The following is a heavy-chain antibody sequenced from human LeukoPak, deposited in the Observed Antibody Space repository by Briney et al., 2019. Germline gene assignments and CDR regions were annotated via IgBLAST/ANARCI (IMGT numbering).Heavy chain of an antibody. V-gene: IGHV3-23*01. CDR1: GFTFSSYA. D-gene: IGHD3-16*02. J-gene: IGHJ4*02. Sequence: PGGSLRLSCAASGFTFSSYAMSWVRQAPGKGLEWVSGISGSGGSTYYADSVKGRFTISRDNSKNTLYLQMNSLRAEDTAVYYCAKEKTYYDYVWGSYRTSPVDYWGQGTLVTVSS. CDR2: ISGSGGST. CDR3: AKEKTYYDYVWGSYRTSPVDY.